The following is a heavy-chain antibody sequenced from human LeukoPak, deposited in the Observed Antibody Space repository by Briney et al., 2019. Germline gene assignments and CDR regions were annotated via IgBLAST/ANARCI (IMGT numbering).Heavy chain of an antibody. J-gene: IGHJ3*02. CDR1: GGSFSGYY. CDR2: IYYSGST. Sequence: SETLSLTCAVYGGSFSGYYWSWIRQPPGKGLEWIGYIYYSGSTNYNPSLKSRVTISVDTSKNQFSLKLSSVTAADTAVYYCARHTTYYYDSSGYYGAFDIWGQGTMVTVSS. CDR3: ARHTTYYYDSSGYYGAFDI. D-gene: IGHD3-22*01. V-gene: IGHV4-59*08.